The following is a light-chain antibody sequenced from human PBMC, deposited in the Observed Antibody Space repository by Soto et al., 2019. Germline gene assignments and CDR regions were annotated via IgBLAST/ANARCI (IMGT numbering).Light chain of an antibody. CDR1: QSVSTD. J-gene: IGKJ1*01. CDR3: QQYNLWPPET. V-gene: IGKV3-15*01. Sequence: EIVIAQSPATLSASLLGWAPLXCQASQSVSTDLAWYQQRPGQAPRLLIFGASTRATGIPARFTGSGSGTEFILTISSLQSEDSAVYYCQQYNLWPPETFGQGNKVDIK. CDR2: GAS.